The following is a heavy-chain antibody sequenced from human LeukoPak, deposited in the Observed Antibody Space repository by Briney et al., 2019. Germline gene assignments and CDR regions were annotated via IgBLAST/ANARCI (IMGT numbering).Heavy chain of an antibody. D-gene: IGHD3-10*01. Sequence: SETLSLTCAVYGGSFSGYYWSWIRQPPGKGLEWIGEINHSGSTNYNASLKSRVTISVDTSKNQFSLKLSSVTAADTAVYYCARPLSMVRGVIINNWFDSWGRGTLVTVSS. J-gene: IGHJ5*01. CDR3: ARPLSMVRGVIINNWFDS. V-gene: IGHV4-34*01. CDR2: INHSGST. CDR1: GGSFSGYY.